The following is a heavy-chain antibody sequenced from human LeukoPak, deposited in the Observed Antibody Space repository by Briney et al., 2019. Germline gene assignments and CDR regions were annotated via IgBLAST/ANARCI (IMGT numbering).Heavy chain of an antibody. CDR1: GFTFSIYG. V-gene: IGHV3-23*01. J-gene: IGHJ5*02. Sequence: PGGSLRLSCAVSGFTFSIYGMTWVRQAPGKGLEWVSAICGSGCGGTTYYADSVKGRFTVSRDNSKNTLYLQMNSLTAEDTAVYYCAKDRGGSYPYWFDPWGQGTLVTVSS. D-gene: IGHD1-26*01. CDR3: AKDRGGSYPYWFDP. CDR2: ICGSGCGGTT.